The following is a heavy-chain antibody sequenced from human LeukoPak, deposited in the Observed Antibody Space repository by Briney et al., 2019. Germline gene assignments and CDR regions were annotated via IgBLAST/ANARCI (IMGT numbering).Heavy chain of an antibody. CDR1: GGSIRGYY. CDR2: IYYSGST. J-gene: IGHJ6*03. Sequence: SETLSLTCTVSGGSIRGYYWSWMRQAPGKGLEWIGYIYYSGSTNYNPSFKSRVTISVDTSKNHFSLKLSSVTAADTAVYYCARRDSSGYYYYMDVWGKGTTVTVSS. V-gene: IGHV4-59*01. CDR3: ARRDSSGYYYYMDV. D-gene: IGHD3-22*01.